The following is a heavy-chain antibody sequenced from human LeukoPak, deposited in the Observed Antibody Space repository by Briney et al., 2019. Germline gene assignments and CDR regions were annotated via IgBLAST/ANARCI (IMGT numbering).Heavy chain of an antibody. D-gene: IGHD2-15*01. CDR1: GLTFSSYG. CDR2: ISYDGSNK. Sequence: TGGSLRLSCAASGLTFSSYGMHWVRQAPGKGLEWVAVISYDGSNKYYADSVKGRFSISRDNSKNTLYLQMNSLRAEDTAVYYCAKDRGGGSCYPRYWGQGTLVTVSS. V-gene: IGHV3-30*18. CDR3: AKDRGGGSCYPRY. J-gene: IGHJ4*02.